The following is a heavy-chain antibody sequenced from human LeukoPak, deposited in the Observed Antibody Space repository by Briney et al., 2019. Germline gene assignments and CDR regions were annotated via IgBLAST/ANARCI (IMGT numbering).Heavy chain of an antibody. CDR3: ARHLSDLPNYYYYGMDV. V-gene: IGHV5-51*01. D-gene: IGHD3-3*02. CDR2: IYPGDSDA. J-gene: IGHJ6*02. CDR1: GYSFTSYW. Sequence: GESLKISRKGSGYSFTSYWIGWVRQMPGKGLEWMGIIYPGDSDARYSPSFQDQVTISADKSISTAYLQWSSLKASDTAMYYCARHLSDLPNYYYYGMDVWGQGTTVTVSS.